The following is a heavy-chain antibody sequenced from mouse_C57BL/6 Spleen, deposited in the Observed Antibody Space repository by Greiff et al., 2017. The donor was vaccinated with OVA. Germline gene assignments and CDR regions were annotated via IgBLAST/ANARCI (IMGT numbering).Heavy chain of an antibody. CDR1: GFTFSSYG. Sequence: EVKLEESGGDLVKPGGSLKLSCAASGFTFSSYGMSWVRQTPDKRLEWVATISSGGSYTYYPDSVKGRFTISRDNAKNPLYLQMSSMKSEDTAMYYCARQNDYGGDAYWGQGTLVTVSA. J-gene: IGHJ3*01. D-gene: IGHD2-4*01. CDR3: ARQNDYGGDAY. CDR2: ISSGGSYT. V-gene: IGHV5-6*02.